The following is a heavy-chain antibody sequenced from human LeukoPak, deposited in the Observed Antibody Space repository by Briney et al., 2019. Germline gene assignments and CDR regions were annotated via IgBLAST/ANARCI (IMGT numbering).Heavy chain of an antibody. CDR3: ATLSYYDSDP. CDR2: IIPIFGTA. V-gene: IGHV1-69*13. D-gene: IGHD3-22*01. CDR1: GGTFSSYA. J-gene: IGHJ5*02. Sequence: GASVKVSCKASGGTFSSYAISWVRQAPGQGLEWLGGIIPIFGTANYAQKFQGRVTITADESTSTAYMELSSLRSEDTAVYYCATLSYYDSDPWGQGTLVTVSS.